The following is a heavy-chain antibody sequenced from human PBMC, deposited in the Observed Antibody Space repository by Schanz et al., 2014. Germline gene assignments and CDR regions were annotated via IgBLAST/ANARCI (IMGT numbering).Heavy chain of an antibody. J-gene: IGHJ4*02. Sequence: VQLLESGGGVVQPGRSLRLSCAAYGFTLSSYAMHWVRQAPGKGLEWVAAMSYDGSIKYYGDSVKGRFTISRDNAKNSMYLHMKSLRGEDTAVYYCARDNYYGSGSCAYWGQGTLVTVSS. V-gene: IGHV3-30*04. D-gene: IGHD3-10*01. CDR2: MSYDGSIK. CDR1: GFTLSSYA. CDR3: ARDNYYGSGSCAY.